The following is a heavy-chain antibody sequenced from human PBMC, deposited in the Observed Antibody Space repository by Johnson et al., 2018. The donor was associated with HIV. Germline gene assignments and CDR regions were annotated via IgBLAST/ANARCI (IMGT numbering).Heavy chain of an antibody. V-gene: IGHV3-30*04. J-gene: IGHJ3*02. CDR1: GFTFSSYA. Sequence: QMMLVESGGGVVQPGRSLRLSCAASGFTFSSYAMHWVRQAPGKGLEWVAVISYDGSNKSYADSVKGRFTISRDNSKNTLYLQMNSLRAEDTAVYYCSRDPEIVVVIEHDAFDIWGQGTMVTVSS. D-gene: IGHD3-22*01. CDR3: SRDPEIVVVIEHDAFDI. CDR2: ISYDGSNK.